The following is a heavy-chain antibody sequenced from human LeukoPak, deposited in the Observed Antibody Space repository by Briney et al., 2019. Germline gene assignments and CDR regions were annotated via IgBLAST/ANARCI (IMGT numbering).Heavy chain of an antibody. CDR2: INHSGST. CDR1: GGSFSGYY. CDR3: ARGRGIAVD. J-gene: IGHJ4*02. V-gene: IGHV4-34*01. Sequence: SETLSLTCAVYGGSFSGYYWSWIRQPPGKGLEWIGEINHSGSTNYNPSLKSRVTTSVDTSKNQFSLKLSSVTAADTAVYYCARGRGIAVDWGQGTLVTVSS. D-gene: IGHD6-19*01.